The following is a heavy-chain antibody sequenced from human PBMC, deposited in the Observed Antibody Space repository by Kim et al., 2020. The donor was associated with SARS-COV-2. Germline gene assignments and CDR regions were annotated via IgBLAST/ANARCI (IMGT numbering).Heavy chain of an antibody. Sequence: GGSLRLSCTASGFTFGDYAISWVRQAPGKGLELVGFIRSKAYGGTTEYAASVKGRFTISRDDYKSIAYLQMNSLKTEDTAVYYWTRDNWTPELDYWGQGTLVTVSS. CDR1: GFTFGDYA. J-gene: IGHJ4*02. CDR2: IRSKAYGGTT. D-gene: IGHD1-20*01. CDR3: TRDNWTPELDY. V-gene: IGHV3-49*04.